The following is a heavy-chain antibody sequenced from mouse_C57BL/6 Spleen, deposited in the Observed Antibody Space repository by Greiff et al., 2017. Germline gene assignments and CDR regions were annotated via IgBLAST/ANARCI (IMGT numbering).Heavy chain of an antibody. J-gene: IGHJ4*01. CDR2: IRNKANGYTT. V-gene: IGHV7-3*01. CDR1: GFTFTDYY. Sequence: DVMLVESGGGLVQPGGSLSLSCAASGFTFTDYYMSWVRQPPGKALEWLGFIRNKANGYTTEYSASVKGRFTISRDNSQSILYLQMNALRAEDSATYYCARYPYYYGSSYDAMDYWGQGTSVTVSS. CDR3: ARYPYYYGSSYDAMDY. D-gene: IGHD1-1*01.